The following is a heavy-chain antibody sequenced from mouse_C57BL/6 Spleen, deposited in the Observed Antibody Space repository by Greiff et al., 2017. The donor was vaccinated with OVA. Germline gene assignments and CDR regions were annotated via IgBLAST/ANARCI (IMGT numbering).Heavy chain of an antibody. V-gene: IGHV1-74*01. CDR2: IHPSDSDT. Sequence: QLQQPGAELVKPGASVKVSCKASGYTFTSYWMHWVKQRPGQGLEWIGRIHPSDSDTNYNQKFKGKATLTVDKSSSTAYMQLSSLTSEDSAVYYCAMEYGSSLYAMDYWGQGTSVTVSS. CDR1: GYTFTSYW. CDR3: AMEYGSSLYAMDY. J-gene: IGHJ4*01. D-gene: IGHD1-1*01.